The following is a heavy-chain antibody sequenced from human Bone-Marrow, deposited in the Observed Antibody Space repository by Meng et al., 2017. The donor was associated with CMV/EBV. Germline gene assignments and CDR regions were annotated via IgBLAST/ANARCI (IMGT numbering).Heavy chain of an antibody. Sequence: ASVKVSCKASGYTFTGYYMHWVRQAPGQGLEWMGWINPNSGGTNYAQKFQGRVTMTRDTSISTAYMELSRLRSDDTAVYYCARDRRITMVRGVTLDGMDVWGQGTTVTVSS. CDR1: GYTFTGYY. V-gene: IGHV1-2*02. CDR3: ARDRRITMVRGVTLDGMDV. J-gene: IGHJ6*02. D-gene: IGHD3-10*01. CDR2: INPNSGGT.